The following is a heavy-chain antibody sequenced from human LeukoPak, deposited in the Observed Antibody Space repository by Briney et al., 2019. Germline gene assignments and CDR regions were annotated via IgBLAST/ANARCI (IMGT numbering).Heavy chain of an antibody. D-gene: IGHD6-13*01. CDR1: GGSISGYY. V-gene: IGHV4-34*01. CDR2: INHSGST. CDR3: ARGTDSSRNFDY. J-gene: IGHJ4*02. Sequence: SETLSLTCTVSGGSISGYYWSWIRQPPGKGLQWIGEINHSGSTTFNPSLKSRVTMSVDTSKNQFSLNLRSVTAADTAVYYCARGTDSSRNFDYWGQGTLVTVSS.